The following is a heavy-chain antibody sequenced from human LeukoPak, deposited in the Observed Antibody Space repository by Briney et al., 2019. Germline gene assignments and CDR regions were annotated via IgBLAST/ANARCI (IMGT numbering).Heavy chain of an antibody. J-gene: IGHJ6*02. CDR2: IPYDGSNK. Sequence: SGGSLRLSCAASGFTFSSHGMHWVRQAPGKGLEWVAVIPYDGSNKYYADSVKGRFTISRDNSKNTLYLQMNSLRAEDTAVYYCAKDGLGYCTNGVCSAPYYYYYYGMDVWGQGTTVTVSS. CDR1: GFTFSSHG. V-gene: IGHV3-30*18. CDR3: AKDGLGYCTNGVCSAPYYYYYYGMDV. D-gene: IGHD2-8*01.